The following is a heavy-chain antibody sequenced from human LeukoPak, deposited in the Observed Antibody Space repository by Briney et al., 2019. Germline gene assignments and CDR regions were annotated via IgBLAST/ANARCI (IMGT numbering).Heavy chain of an antibody. CDR2: IRYDGSNE. V-gene: IGHV3-30*02. J-gene: IGHJ4*02. D-gene: IGHD3-3*01. Sequence: GGSLRLSCAASGFTFSDYGMHWVRQAPGKGLEWVAFIRYDGSNEYYVDSVKGRFTVSRDNPKNTLHLQMNSLRAEDTAVYYCTKSFWSGYTYYFDYWGQGTLVTVSS. CDR3: TKSFWSGYTYYFDY. CDR1: GFTFSDYG.